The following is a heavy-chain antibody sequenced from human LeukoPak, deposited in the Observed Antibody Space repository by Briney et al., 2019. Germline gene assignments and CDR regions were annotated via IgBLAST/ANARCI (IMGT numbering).Heavy chain of an antibody. J-gene: IGHJ3*02. D-gene: IGHD2-15*01. Sequence: PGGSLRLSCAASGFTFTMFSMNWLRQAPGKGLEWIAFIRGRSDTTYYADSVKGRFTISRDNAKNSLYLQMNSLRAEDTAVYYCARDRGGLDAFDIWGQGTMVTVSS. CDR2: IRGRSDTT. CDR1: GFTFTMFS. CDR3: ARDRGGLDAFDI. V-gene: IGHV3-48*04.